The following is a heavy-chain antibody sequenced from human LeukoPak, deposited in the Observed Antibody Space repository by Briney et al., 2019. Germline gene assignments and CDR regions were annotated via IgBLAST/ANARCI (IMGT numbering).Heavy chain of an antibody. J-gene: IGHJ4*02. D-gene: IGHD1-26*01. Sequence: GGSLRLSCAASGFTFSNAWMSWVRQAPGKGLEWVGRIKSKTDGGTTDYAAPVKGRFTISRDDSKNTLYLQMNSLKTEDTAVYYCTAHPSGSYHPSDYWGQGTLVTVSS. CDR3: TAHPSGSYHPSDY. V-gene: IGHV3-15*01. CDR1: GFTFSNAW. CDR2: IKSKTDGGTT.